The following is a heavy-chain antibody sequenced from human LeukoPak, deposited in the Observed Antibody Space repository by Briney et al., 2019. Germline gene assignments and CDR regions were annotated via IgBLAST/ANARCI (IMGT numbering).Heavy chain of an antibody. Sequence: GGSLRLSCAVSGFISNNYAMRWVRQAPGKRREWVSGISASGCRTHYADSVKGRFIISRDSSKNMLFLQMNSLRVEDTALYFCAKDPNGDYIGGFDMWGQGTMVTVSS. V-gene: IGHV3-23*01. CDR1: GFISNNYA. J-gene: IGHJ3*02. CDR3: AKDPNGDYIGGFDM. CDR2: ISASGCRT. D-gene: IGHD2-15*01.